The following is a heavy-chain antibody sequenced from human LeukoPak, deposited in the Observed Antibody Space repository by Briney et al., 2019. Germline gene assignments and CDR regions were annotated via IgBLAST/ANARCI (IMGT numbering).Heavy chain of an antibody. CDR3: ARDSSGWYQPFDY. CDR1: GGSISSYY. V-gene: IGHV4-59*01. J-gene: IGHJ4*02. CDR2: IHYSGST. D-gene: IGHD6-19*01. Sequence: SETLSLTCTVSGGSISSYYWSWIRQPPGKGLEWIGYIHYSGSTNYNPSLKSRVTISVDTSKNQFSLKLSSVTAADTAVYYCARDSSGWYQPFDYWGQGTLVTVSS.